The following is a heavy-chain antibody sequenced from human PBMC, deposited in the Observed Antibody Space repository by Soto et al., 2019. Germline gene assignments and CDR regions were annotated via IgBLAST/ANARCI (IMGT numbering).Heavy chain of an antibody. Sequence: QVQLVQSGAEVKKPGASVKVPCKASGYTLTDYFMHWVRQTPGQGLEWMGCINPKNGDARYAENFQGRVTMTRDAYTDTIYMELSRTRPDDTAVYFCARSSGSYSYYGMDVWGQGTTVTVSS. CDR3: ARSSGSYSYYGMDV. D-gene: IGHD1-26*01. V-gene: IGHV1-2*02. J-gene: IGHJ6*02. CDR2: INPKNGDA. CDR1: GYTLTDYF.